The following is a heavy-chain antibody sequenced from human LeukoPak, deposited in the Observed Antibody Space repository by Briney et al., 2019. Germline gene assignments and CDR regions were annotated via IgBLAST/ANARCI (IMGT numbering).Heavy chain of an antibody. D-gene: IGHD3-3*01. Sequence: SETLSLTCTVSGGSVSSGNYYWSWIRQPPGKGLEWIGEINHSGSTNYNPSPKSRVTISVDTSKNQFSLKLSSVTAADTAVYYCARLVTISPYGMDVWGQGTTVTVSS. CDR3: ARLVTISPYGMDV. CDR2: INHSGST. J-gene: IGHJ6*02. CDR1: GGSVSSGNYY. V-gene: IGHV4-39*07.